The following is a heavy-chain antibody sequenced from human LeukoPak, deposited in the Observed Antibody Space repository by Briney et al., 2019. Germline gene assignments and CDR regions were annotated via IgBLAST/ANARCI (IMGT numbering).Heavy chain of an antibody. J-gene: IGHJ3*02. Sequence: GGSLRLSCAASGFTFSSYSMNWVRQAPGKGLEWVSSISSSSSYIYYADSVKGRFTISRDNAKNSLYLQMNSLRAEDTAVYYCARDGYSSGRAFDIWGQGTMVTVSS. CDR3: ARDGYSSGRAFDI. CDR2: ISSSSSYI. D-gene: IGHD6-19*01. CDR1: GFTFSSYS. V-gene: IGHV3-21*01.